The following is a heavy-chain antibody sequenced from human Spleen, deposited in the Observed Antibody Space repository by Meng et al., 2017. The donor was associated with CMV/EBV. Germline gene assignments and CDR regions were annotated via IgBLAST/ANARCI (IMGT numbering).Heavy chain of an antibody. D-gene: IGHD6-6*01. CDR2: MSPNSGNT. V-gene: IGHV1-8*01. CDR3: ARGRSIAARSFWAFDI. J-gene: IGHJ3*02. Sequence: ASVKVSCKASGYTFISYDINWVRQAAGQGLEWVGWMSPNSGNTGYAQKFQGRVTLTRNTSISTAYLATAYMELSSLRSEDTAVYYCARGRSIAARSFWAFDIWGPGTMVTVSS. CDR1: GYTFISYD.